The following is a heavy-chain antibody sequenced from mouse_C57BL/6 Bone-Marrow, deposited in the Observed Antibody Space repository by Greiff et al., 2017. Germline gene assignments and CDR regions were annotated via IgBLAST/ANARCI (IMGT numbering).Heavy chain of an antibody. J-gene: IGHJ3*01. CDR1: GYTFTSYG. Sequence: QVQLKQSGAELARPGASVKLSCKASGYTFTSYGISWVKQRTGQGLEWIGEIYPRSGNTYYNEKFKGKATLTADKSSSTAYMELRSLTSEDSAVYFCARSRWDYDGFAYWGQGTLVTVSA. D-gene: IGHD2-4*01. CDR3: ARSRWDYDGFAY. V-gene: IGHV1-81*01. CDR2: IYPRSGNT.